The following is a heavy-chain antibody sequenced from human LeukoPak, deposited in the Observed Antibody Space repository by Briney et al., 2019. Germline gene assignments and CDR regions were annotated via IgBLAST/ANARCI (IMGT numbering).Heavy chain of an antibody. Sequence: PSETLSLTCAVYGGSFSGYYWSWIRQPPGKGLEWIGEINHSGSTNYDPSLKSRVTISVDKSKNQFSLKLSSVTAADTAVYYCARAWIGDYVFFFDSWGQGTLVTVSS. CDR2: INHSGST. CDR3: ARAWIGDYVFFFDS. D-gene: IGHD4-17*01. J-gene: IGHJ4*02. V-gene: IGHV4-34*01. CDR1: GGSFSGYY.